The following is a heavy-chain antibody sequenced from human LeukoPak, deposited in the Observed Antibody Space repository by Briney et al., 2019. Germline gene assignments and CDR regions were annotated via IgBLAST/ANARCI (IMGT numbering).Heavy chain of an antibody. D-gene: IGHD3-3*01. J-gene: IGHJ4*02. CDR2: INHSGST. CDR3: ARGLYRFLDL. V-gene: IGHV4-34*01. CDR1: GGSFSGYY. Sequence: SETLSLTCAVYGGSFSGYYWSWIRQPPGKGLEWIGGINHSGSTNYNPSLKSRVTISVDTSKNQFSLKLSSVTAADTAVYYCARGLYRFLDLWGQGTLVTVSS.